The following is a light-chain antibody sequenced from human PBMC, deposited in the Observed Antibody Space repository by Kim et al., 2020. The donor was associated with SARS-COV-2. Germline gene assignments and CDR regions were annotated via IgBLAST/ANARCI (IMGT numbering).Light chain of an antibody. J-gene: IGLJ3*02. Sequence: GRRVTVSCSGSSSNTGSKIVTCYQQFPATPPNLLIYRHHQRPSAVPDRLSGSQSGSSASAAIRGLQGEDEADYYCATWDDSLNGWVFGGGTQLTVL. CDR2: RHH. CDR1: SSNTGSKI. CDR3: ATWDDSLNGWV. V-gene: IGLV1-44*01.